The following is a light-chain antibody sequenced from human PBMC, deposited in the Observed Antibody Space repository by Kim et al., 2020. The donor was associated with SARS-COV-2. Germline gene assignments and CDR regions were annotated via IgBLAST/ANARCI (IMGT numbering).Light chain of an antibody. V-gene: IGKV1-5*01. J-gene: IGKJ1*01. CDR3: QQYNSYPWT. Sequence: AFVGDRVTITCRASQSLSSWLAWYQQKPGKAPNLLIYDASNLQSGVPSRFSGSGSGTEFTLTISSLQPDDFATYYCQQYNSYPWTFGQGTKVDIK. CDR1: QSLSSW. CDR2: DAS.